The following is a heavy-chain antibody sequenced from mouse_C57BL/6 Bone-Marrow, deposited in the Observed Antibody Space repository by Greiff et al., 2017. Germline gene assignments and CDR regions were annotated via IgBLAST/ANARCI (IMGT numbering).Heavy chain of an antibody. Sequence: VQLQQSGAALVKPGASVKLSCTASGFTFTDYYMHWVKQRTEQGLAWIGRIDPEDGETKYDQKFKGKATITAVTSSNTAYLPLSSLTSEVTAVYYCADYGSRFFAYWGSGALVTVSA. CDR3: ADYGSRFFAY. CDR2: IDPEDGET. CDR1: GFTFTDYY. D-gene: IGHD1-1*01. J-gene: IGHJ3*01. V-gene: IGHV14-2*01.